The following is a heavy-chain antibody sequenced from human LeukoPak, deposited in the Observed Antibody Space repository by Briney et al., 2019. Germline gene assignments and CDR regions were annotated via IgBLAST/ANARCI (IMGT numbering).Heavy chain of an antibody. J-gene: IGHJ3*02. CDR1: GYTFTGYY. CDR3: ARTVNYYDSSGCYGEGAFDI. D-gene: IGHD3-22*01. CDR2: INPNSGGT. V-gene: IGHV1-2*02. Sequence: ASVKVSCKASGYTFTGYYMHWVRQAPGQGLEWMGWINPNSGGTNYAQKFQGRVTMTRDTSISTAYMELSRLRSDDTAVYYCARTVNYYDSSGCYGEGAFDIWGQGTMVTVSS.